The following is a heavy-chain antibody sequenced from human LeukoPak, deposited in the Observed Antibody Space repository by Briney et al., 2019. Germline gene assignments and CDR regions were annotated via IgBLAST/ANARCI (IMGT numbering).Heavy chain of an antibody. CDR3: ARQNYDISAYRFYGVDV. Sequence: KPSETLRLTCTVSGVSISTFDWSWIRQSPGKGLEWIGYIFYTGSTDCNPSLKSRVTISVYTTKNQFSLKLSSVTAADTAVYYCARQNYDISAYRFYGVDVWGQGTTVTVSS. CDR2: IFYTGST. V-gene: IGHV4-59*08. CDR1: GVSISTFD. J-gene: IGHJ6*02. D-gene: IGHD3-22*01.